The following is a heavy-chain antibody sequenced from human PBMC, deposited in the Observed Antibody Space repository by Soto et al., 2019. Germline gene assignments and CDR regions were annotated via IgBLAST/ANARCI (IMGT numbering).Heavy chain of an antibody. V-gene: IGHV4-31*03. CDR2: IYYSGST. J-gene: IGHJ4*02. CDR1: GGSISSGGYY. Sequence: KTSETLSLTCTVSGGSISSGGYYWSWIRQHPGKGLEWIGYIYYSGSTYYNPSLKSRVTISVDTSKNQFSLKLSSVTAADTAVYYCARSEGDYIDYWGQGTLVTVSS. CDR3: ARSEGDYIDY.